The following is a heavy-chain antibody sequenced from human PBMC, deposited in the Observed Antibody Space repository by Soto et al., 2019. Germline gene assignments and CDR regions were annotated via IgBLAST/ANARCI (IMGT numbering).Heavy chain of an antibody. CDR1: GFSFTNYW. Sequence: GESLKISCKGSGFSFTNYWISWVRQMPGKGLEWMGNIDPVDSYANYSPSFQGHVTFSVDASISTAYLQWSSLKASDTAMYFCARIESIARNWFDPWGQGTLVTVSS. CDR2: IDPVDSYA. CDR3: ARIESIARNWFDP. J-gene: IGHJ5*02. D-gene: IGHD6-13*01. V-gene: IGHV5-10-1*01.